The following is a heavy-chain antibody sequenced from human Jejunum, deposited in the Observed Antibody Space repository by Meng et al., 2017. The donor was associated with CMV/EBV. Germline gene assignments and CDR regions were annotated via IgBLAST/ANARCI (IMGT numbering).Heavy chain of an antibody. CDR2: INPNTGDT. Sequence: QVQLVQSGAEVTKPGASVQVSCKTSGYSLTDFYIHWVRQAPGQGLEWMGWINPNTGDTNYAQTLQGRVTMTRDTSINTAYMELSSLTSDDTAVYYCTRDRSGCHFGLWGQGTLVTVSS. V-gene: IGHV1-2*02. J-gene: IGHJ4*02. CDR3: TRDRSGCHFGL. CDR1: GYSLTDFY. D-gene: IGHD6-19*01.